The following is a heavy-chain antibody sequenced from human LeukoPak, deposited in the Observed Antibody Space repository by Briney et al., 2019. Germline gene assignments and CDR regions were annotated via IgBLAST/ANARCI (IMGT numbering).Heavy chain of an antibody. D-gene: IGHD3-9*01. CDR2: IIPIFGTA. CDR1: GGTFSSYA. J-gene: IGHJ3*02. Sequence: ASVKVSCKASGGTFSSYAISWVRQAPGQGLEWMGGIIPIFGTANYAQKFQGRVTITADESTSTAYMELSSLRSEDTAVYYCARHPPYDILTGDAFDIWGQGTMVTVSS. CDR3: ARHPPYDILTGDAFDI. V-gene: IGHV1-69*13.